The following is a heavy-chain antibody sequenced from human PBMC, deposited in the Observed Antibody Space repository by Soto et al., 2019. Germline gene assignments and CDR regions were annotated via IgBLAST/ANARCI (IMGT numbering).Heavy chain of an antibody. Sequence: QVPLVQSGAEVREPGASVKVSCNASGYSFTSLDINWVRQTTGQGLEWMGWMQPSSGRTGYAQKFQGRVTRTRDTSINTAYMELSSLTSDDTAFYYCARGVTAGVDYWGQGTLVTVSS. CDR3: ARGVTAGVDY. CDR2: MQPSSGRT. D-gene: IGHD1-26*01. V-gene: IGHV1-8*01. CDR1: GYSFTSLD. J-gene: IGHJ4*02.